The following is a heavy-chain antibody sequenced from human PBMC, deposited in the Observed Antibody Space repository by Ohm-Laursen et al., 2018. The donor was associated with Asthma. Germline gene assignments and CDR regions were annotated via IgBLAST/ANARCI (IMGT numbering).Heavy chain of an antibody. V-gene: IGHV3-23*01. Sequence: SLRLSCTASGFTFNKHHMTWVRQAPGKGLEWVSAIDGSGGRTYYADSVKDQFTISRDNPRNTLYLQMNSLRAEDTAVYYCAKDSSEVVAADEYWGQGTLVTVSS. J-gene: IGHJ4*02. CDR2: IDGSGGRT. D-gene: IGHD2-15*01. CDR1: GFTFNKHH. CDR3: AKDSSEVVAADEY.